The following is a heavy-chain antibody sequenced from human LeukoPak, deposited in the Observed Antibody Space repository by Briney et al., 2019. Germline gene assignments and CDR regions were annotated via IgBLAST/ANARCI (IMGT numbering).Heavy chain of an antibody. D-gene: IGHD2-15*01. CDR3: ARRGGDIVSFNWFDP. Sequence: SETLSLTCTVSGGSISSYYWSWIRQPPGKGLEWIGYIYYSGSTNYNPSLKSRVTISVDTSKNQFSLKLSSVTAADTAVYYCARRGGDIVSFNWFDPWGQGTLVTVSS. CDR2: IYYSGST. CDR1: GGSISSYY. V-gene: IGHV4-59*08. J-gene: IGHJ5*02.